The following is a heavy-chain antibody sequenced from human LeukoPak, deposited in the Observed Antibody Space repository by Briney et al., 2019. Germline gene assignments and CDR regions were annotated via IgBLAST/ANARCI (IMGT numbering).Heavy chain of an antibody. Sequence: SETLSLTCTVPGGSVNNYYWGWIRQPPGMGLEWVGLVYYTGSTYYSPSLKSRVTISVDTSMNKFSLRLNSVTAADTAVYFCARVGSGYSYGPFDYWGQGTLVTVSS. J-gene: IGHJ4*02. CDR1: GGSVNNYY. V-gene: IGHV4-39*07. CDR3: ARVGSGYSYGPFDY. CDR2: VYYTGST. D-gene: IGHD5-18*01.